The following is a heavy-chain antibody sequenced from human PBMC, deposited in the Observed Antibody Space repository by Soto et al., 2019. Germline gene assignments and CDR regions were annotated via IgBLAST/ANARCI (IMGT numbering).Heavy chain of an antibody. CDR1: GGSISYYY. CDR3: ARDRTAAGPSNWFDP. V-gene: IGHV4-4*07. J-gene: IGHJ5*02. D-gene: IGHD6-13*01. Sequence: SETLSLTCTVSGGSISYYYWSWIRQSAGKGLEWIGRIYPSGSTNYNPSLKGRVTMSVDTSNNQFSLNLGSVTAADTAVYYCARDRTAAGPSNWFDPWGQGTLVTVSS. CDR2: IYPSGST.